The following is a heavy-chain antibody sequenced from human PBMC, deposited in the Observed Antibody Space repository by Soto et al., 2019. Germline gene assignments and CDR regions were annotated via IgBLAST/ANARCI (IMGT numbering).Heavy chain of an antibody. Sequence: SVKVSCKVSGSRFSNYVISWVRQAPGHGLEWLGRIIPIFNSTKYAQSFQGRVTITADKSTSTASLELSSLRSDDTAVYYCAREGRGKKAGYNGLVSLGYWGQGTLVTVSS. CDR1: GSRFSNYV. CDR3: AREGRGKKAGYNGLVSLGY. CDR2: IIPIFNST. J-gene: IGHJ4*02. D-gene: IGHD2-2*02. V-gene: IGHV1-69*06.